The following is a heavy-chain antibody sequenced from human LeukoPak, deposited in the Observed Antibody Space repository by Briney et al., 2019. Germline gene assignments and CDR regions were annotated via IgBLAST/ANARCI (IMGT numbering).Heavy chain of an antibody. CDR3: ARLNSSGWPWVDY. V-gene: IGHV4-59*08. CDR2: IYYSGST. D-gene: IGHD6-19*01. CDR1: GGSISSYY. Sequence: SETLSLTCTVSGGSISSYYWSWIRQPPGKGLEWIGYIYYSGSTNYNPSLKSRVTISVDTSKNQFSLKLSSVTAADTAVYYCARLNSSGWPWVDYWGQGTLVTVSS. J-gene: IGHJ4*02.